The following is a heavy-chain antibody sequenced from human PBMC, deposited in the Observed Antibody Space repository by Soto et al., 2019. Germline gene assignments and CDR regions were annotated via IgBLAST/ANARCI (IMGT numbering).Heavy chain of an antibody. CDR2: IYYSGST. J-gene: IGHJ6*02. CDR3: ARAIAAARPYYYGMDV. D-gene: IGHD6-6*01. Sequence: SETLSLTCTVSGGSISSYYWSWIRQPPGKGLEWIGYIYYSGSTNYNPSLKGRVTISVDTSKNQFSLKLSSVTAADTAVYYCARAIAAARPYYYGMDVWGQGTTVTVSS. V-gene: IGHV4-59*01. CDR1: GGSISSYY.